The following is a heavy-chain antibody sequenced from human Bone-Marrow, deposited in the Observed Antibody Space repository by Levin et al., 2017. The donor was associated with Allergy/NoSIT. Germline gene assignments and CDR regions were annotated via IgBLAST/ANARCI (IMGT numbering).Heavy chain of an antibody. V-gene: IGHV1-8*01. CDR3: ARARITGTHNWFDP. CDR1: GYTFTSYD. D-gene: IGHD1-7*01. J-gene: IGHJ5*02. Sequence: KRGESLKISCKASGYTFTSYDINWVRQATGQGLEWMGWMNPNSGNTGYAQKFQGRVTMTRNTSISTAYMELSSLRSEDTAVYYCARARITGTHNWFDPWGQGTLVTVSS. CDR2: MNPNSGNT.